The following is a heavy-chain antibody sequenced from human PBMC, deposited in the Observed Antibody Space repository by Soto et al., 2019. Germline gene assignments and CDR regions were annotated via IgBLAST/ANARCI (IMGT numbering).Heavy chain of an antibody. J-gene: IGHJ4*02. CDR1: GFTFSSYA. V-gene: IGHV3-23*01. CDR2: ISGSGGST. CDR3: ANNLLPGYYDSSGFFSPFAY. D-gene: IGHD3-22*01. Sequence: GSLRLSCAASGFTFSSYAMRWVGQATGKGLEWVSAISGSGGSTYYADSVKGRFTISRDNSKNTLYLQMNSLRAEDTAVYYCANNLLPGYYDSSGFFSPFAYWGQGTLVTVSS.